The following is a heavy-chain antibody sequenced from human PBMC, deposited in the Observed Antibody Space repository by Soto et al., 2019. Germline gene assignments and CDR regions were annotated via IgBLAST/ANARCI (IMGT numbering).Heavy chain of an antibody. V-gene: IGHV3-53*01. Sequence: EVQLVESGGGLIQPGGSLRLSCAASGFTVSSNYMSWVHQAPGKGLEWVSVIYSGGSTYYADSVKGRFTISRDNSKNTLYLQMNSLRAEDTAVYYCARDRVTGIAVADDRGPFDYWGQGTLVTVSS. J-gene: IGHJ4*02. CDR1: GFTVSSNY. CDR3: ARDRVTGIAVADDRGPFDY. CDR2: IYSGGST. D-gene: IGHD6-19*01.